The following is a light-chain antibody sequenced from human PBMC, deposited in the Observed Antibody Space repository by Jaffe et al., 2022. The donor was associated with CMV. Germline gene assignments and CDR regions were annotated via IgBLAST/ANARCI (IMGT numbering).Light chain of an antibody. J-gene: IGLJ2*01. CDR3: CSYAGSSTDVV. CDR2: EVS. V-gene: IGLV2-23*02. Sequence: QSALTQPASVSGSPGQSITISCTGTSSDVGNYNLVSWYQQHPGKAPKLMIYEVSKRPSGVSNRFSGSKSGNTASLTISGLQAEDEADYYCCSYAGSSTDVVFGGGTKLTVL. CDR1: SSDVGNYNL.